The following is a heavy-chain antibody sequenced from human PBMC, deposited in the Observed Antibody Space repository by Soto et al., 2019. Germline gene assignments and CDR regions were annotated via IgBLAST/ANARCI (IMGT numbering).Heavy chain of an antibody. D-gene: IGHD1-26*01. CDR3: GRLFGGYSGSHADEFDI. CDR2: ITYDVSNQ. Sequence: QVQLVESGGDVVQPGRSLRLSCAGSGFSFSRFAIHWVRQAPGKGLEWVAVITYDVSNQYYADSVKGRFTVSRDNSRSTVYLQMNDLTSEDTAIYCCGRLFGGYSGSHADEFDIRGQGTMVPVSS. CDR1: GFSFSRFA. V-gene: IGHV3-30-3*01. J-gene: IGHJ3*02.